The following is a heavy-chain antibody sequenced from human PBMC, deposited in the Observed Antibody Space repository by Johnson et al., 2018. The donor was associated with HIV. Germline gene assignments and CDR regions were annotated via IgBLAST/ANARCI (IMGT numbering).Heavy chain of an antibody. V-gene: IGHV3-23*04. Sequence: MLLVESGGGLVQPGGSLRLSCAVSGFTFSIYAMSWVRQAPGKGLEWVSTISASGGSTYYADSVKGRFTISRDNSKDTLYLQMNSLRAEDTAVYYCAKDKAVGATHYFAFDIWGQGTMVTVSS. CDR1: GFTFSIYA. J-gene: IGHJ3*02. D-gene: IGHD1-26*01. CDR2: ISASGGST. CDR3: AKDKAVGATHYFAFDI.